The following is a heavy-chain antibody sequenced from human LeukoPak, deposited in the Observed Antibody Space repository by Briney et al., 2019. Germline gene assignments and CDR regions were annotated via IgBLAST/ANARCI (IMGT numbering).Heavy chain of an antibody. V-gene: IGHV3-66*01. CDR2: IYIPVST. J-gene: IGHJ3*02. D-gene: IGHD4-17*01. CDR1: RFTLSSNY. Sequence: GSLRLSCAASRFTLSSNYMSCVRQAPGRGLEWGSVIYIPVSTSYTASVKGRFTISRYNSKNTRYLQMNTLRPEDTALYFFAGDAIARVTADDFDIWGQGKMVTVSS. CDR3: AGDAIARVTADDFDI.